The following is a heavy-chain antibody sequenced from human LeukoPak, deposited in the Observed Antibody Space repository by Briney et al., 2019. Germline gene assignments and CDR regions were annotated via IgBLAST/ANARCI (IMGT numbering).Heavy chain of an antibody. CDR3: ARTTRGGSDSWDPYYFDY. J-gene: IGHJ4*02. CDR1: GGYISSSSYY. Sequence: PSETLSLTCTVSGGYISSSSYYWGWIRQSPGKGLEWIGSVYYRGSTYYNPSLKSRVTISVDTSKNQFSLKLNSVTAADTAVYYCARTTRGGSDSWDPYYFDYWGRGTLVTVSS. CDR2: VYYRGST. V-gene: IGHV4-39*01. D-gene: IGHD6-13*01.